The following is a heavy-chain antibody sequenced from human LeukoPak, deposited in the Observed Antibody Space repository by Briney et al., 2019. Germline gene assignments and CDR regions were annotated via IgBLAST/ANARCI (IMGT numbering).Heavy chain of an antibody. V-gene: IGHV3-30*02. CDR2: IRYDGSNK. Sequence: PGGSLRLSCAASGFTFSSYGMHWVRQAPGKGLEWVAFIRYDGSNKYYADSVKGRFTISRDNSKNTLYLQMNSLRAEDTAVYYCARDHVVGATNPYYYYYGMDVWGQGTTVTVSS. J-gene: IGHJ6*02. CDR3: ARDHVVGATNPYYYYYGMDV. D-gene: IGHD1-26*01. CDR1: GFTFSSYG.